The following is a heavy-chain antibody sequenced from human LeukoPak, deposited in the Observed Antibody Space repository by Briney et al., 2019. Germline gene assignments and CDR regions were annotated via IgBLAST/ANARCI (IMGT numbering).Heavy chain of an antibody. J-gene: IGHJ5*02. CDR3: AREVLLWFGVLFNWFDP. V-gene: IGHV4-61*02. D-gene: IGHD3-10*01. CDR2: IYTSGST. CDR1: GGSISSGSYY. Sequence: SETLSLTCTVSGGSISSGSYYWSWIRQPAGKGLEWIGRIYTSGSTNYNPSLKSRVTISVDTSKNQFSLKLSSVTAADTAVYYCAREVLLWFGVLFNWFDPWGQGTLVTVSS.